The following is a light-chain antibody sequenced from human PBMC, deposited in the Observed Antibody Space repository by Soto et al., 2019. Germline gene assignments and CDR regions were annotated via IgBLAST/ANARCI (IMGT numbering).Light chain of an antibody. CDR2: RND. V-gene: IGLV1-44*01. CDR3: TAWDDSLSGVF. Sequence: QSVLTQPPSASGTPGQRVTISCSGSSSNIGSNTVNWYQQVPGTAPKLLIYRNDQRPSGVPDRFSGSKSGTSASLAISGLQSEDETDHYCTAWDDSLSGVFFGGGTKVTVL. J-gene: IGLJ2*01. CDR1: SSNIGSNT.